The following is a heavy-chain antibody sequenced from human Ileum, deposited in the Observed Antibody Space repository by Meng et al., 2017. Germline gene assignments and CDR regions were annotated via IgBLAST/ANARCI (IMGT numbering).Heavy chain of an antibody. CDR2: IFLDGNT. D-gene: IGHD3-10*01. J-gene: IGHJ5*02. CDR1: GFTVMSRY. CDR3: ARLRGNTMVET. Sequence: EVQRVGAGGCLVQPGGSLRLSCAGSGFTVMSRYMSWVRQAPGKGLEWVSVIFLDGNTYYAGSVKGRFTISRQNSENTLYLQMNSLTVEDTAVYYCARLRGNTMVETWGQGALVTVSS. V-gene: IGHV3-53*04.